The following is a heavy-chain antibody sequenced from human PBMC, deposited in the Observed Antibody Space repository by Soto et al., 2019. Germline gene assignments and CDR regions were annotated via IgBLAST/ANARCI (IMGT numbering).Heavy chain of an antibody. CDR2: INPNSGGT. Sequence: ASVKVSCKASGYTFTGYYMHWVRQAPGQGLEWMGWINPNSGGTNYAQKFQGRVTMTRDTSISTAYMELSRLRSDDTAVYYCAREDVVMDIVVVPAATGWFDPWGQGTLVTVPQ. CDR1: GYTFTGYY. D-gene: IGHD2-2*03. J-gene: IGHJ5*02. CDR3: AREDVVMDIVVVPAATGWFDP. V-gene: IGHV1-2*02.